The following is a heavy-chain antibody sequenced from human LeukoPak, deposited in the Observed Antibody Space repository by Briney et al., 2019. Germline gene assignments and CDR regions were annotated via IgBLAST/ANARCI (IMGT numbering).Heavy chain of an antibody. D-gene: IGHD2-15*01. J-gene: IGHJ5*02. CDR1: GFTFSSYS. V-gene: IGHV3-21*01. CDR3: ARVGVVVVAATPTWFDP. CDR2: ISSSSYI. Sequence: GGSLRLSCAASGFTFSSYSMNWVRQAPGKGLEWVSSISSSSYIYYADSVKGRFTISRDNAKNSLYLQMNSLRAEETDLYYCARVGVVVVAATPTWFDPWGQGTLVTVSS.